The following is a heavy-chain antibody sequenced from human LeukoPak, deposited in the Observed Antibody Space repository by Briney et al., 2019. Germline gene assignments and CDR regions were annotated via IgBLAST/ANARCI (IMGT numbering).Heavy chain of an antibody. Sequence: PSETLSLTCTVSGGSISSSSYYWGWIRQPPGKGLEWIGSIYYSGSTYYDPSLKSRVTISVDTSKNQFSLKLSSVTAADTAVYYCARTRWWLPPDYWGKGTLVTVSS. CDR1: GGSISSSSYY. D-gene: IGHD5-12*01. J-gene: IGHJ4*02. CDR3: ARTRWWLPPDY. CDR2: IYYSGST. V-gene: IGHV4-39*01.